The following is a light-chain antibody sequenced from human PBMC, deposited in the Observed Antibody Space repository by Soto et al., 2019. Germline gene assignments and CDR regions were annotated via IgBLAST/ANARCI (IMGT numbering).Light chain of an antibody. CDR2: DAS. Sequence: DIQMTQSPSSLSASVGDRVTITCQASQDIRNYLNWYQQKPGKAPKLLIYDASPLEVGAPSRYSGSRSGTDFTFTISSQQPEDIATYYCQHYDSLPPITFGPGTRLEIK. CDR1: QDIRNY. J-gene: IGKJ5*01. CDR3: QHYDSLPPIT. V-gene: IGKV1-33*01.